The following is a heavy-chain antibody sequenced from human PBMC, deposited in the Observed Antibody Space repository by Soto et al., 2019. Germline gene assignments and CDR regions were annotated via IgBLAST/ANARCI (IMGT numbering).Heavy chain of an antibody. Sequence: LCGGSISSGGYYWSWIRQHPGKGLEWIGYIYYSGSTYYNPSLKSRVTISVDTSKNQFSMKLSSVTAADTAVYYCARVGRDDTNLRPPLKDSWGQGPLVTVSS. CDR3: ARVGRDDTNLRPPLKDS. CDR1: GGSISSGGYY. D-gene: IGHD3-22*01. CDR2: IYYSGST. V-gene: IGHV4-31*02. J-gene: IGHJ4*02.